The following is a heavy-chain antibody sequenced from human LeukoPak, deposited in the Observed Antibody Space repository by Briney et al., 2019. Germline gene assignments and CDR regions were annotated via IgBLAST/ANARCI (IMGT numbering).Heavy chain of an antibody. CDR1: GYTFTGYY. CDR2: ITAYNGNT. CDR3: ARDYYYRSGSEFDS. Sequence: GASVKVSCKASGYTFTGYYMHWVRQAPGQGLEWRGWITAYNGNTNYAQKLQCRVTMTTDTSTSTAYVELRSLRSDDTAVYYCARDYYYRSGSEFDSWGQGTLVTVSS. D-gene: IGHD3-22*01. V-gene: IGHV1-18*04. J-gene: IGHJ4*02.